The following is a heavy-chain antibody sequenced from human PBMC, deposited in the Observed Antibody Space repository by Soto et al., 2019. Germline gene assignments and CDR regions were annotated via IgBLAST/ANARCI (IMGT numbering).Heavy chain of an antibody. J-gene: IGHJ4*02. CDR2: ISSSSSYI. D-gene: IGHD2-15*01. V-gene: IGHV3-21*01. Sequence: GGSLRLSCAASGFTFSSYSMNWVRQAPGKGLEWVSSISSSSSYIYYADSVKGRFTISRDNAKNSLYLQMNSLRAEDTAVYYCARGYCSGGSCPYAYWGQGTLVTVSS. CDR1: GFTFSSYS. CDR3: ARGYCSGGSCPYAY.